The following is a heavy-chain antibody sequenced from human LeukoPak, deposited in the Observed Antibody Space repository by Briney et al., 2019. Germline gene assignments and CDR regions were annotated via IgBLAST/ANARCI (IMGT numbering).Heavy chain of an antibody. D-gene: IGHD3-22*01. J-gene: IGHJ4*02. V-gene: IGHV3-23*01. CDR1: GFTFSTYA. CDR3: ARKLLHYDRDGPPFDY. Sequence: GGSLRISCAASGFTFSTYALSWVRQAPGKGLEWVSAISGDSAYTYYTDSAKGRFTISRDNSKYTLYLQLNSLRAEDTAVYYCARKLLHYDRDGPPFDYWGQGTLVTVSS. CDR2: ISGDSAYT.